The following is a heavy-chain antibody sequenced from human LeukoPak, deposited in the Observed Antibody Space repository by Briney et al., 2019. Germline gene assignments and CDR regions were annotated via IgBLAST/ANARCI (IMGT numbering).Heavy chain of an antibody. CDR2: VNLHGST. Sequence: SETLSLTCGVSGGSITNTNYWTWVRQPTGKGLEWIGEVNLHGSTNYNPSIMGRVAISVDKSENHISLQSTSVTAADTAVYYCAREGGPYRPLVYSGQGTLVTVSS. V-gene: IGHV4-4*02. CDR3: AREGGPYRPLVY. CDR1: GGSITNTNY. J-gene: IGHJ4*02.